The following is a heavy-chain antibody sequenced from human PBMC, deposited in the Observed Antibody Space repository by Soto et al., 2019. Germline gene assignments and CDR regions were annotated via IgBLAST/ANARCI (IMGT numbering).Heavy chain of an antibody. CDR1: GFTVSSNY. D-gene: IGHD3-3*01. J-gene: IGHJ2*01. Sequence: EVQLVESGGGLVQPGGSLRLSCAASGFTVSSNYMSWVRQAPGKGLEWVSVIYSGGSTYYADSVKGRFTISRHNSKNTLYLQMNSLSAEDTAVYYCARSVRRFLEQNWYFDLWGRGTLVTVSS. CDR3: ARSVRRFLEQNWYFDL. CDR2: IYSGGST. V-gene: IGHV3-53*04.